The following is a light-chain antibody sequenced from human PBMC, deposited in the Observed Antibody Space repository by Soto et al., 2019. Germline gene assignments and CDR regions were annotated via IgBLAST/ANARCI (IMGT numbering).Light chain of an antibody. Sequence: EIVLTQSPGTLSLSPGERATLSCRASQSVSSSYLAWYQQKPGQAPRLLIYGASTRATGVPARFSGSGSGTDFTLTISSLQSEDLAVYHCQPYKKWPQTFGQVTKVDIK. CDR1: QSVSSSY. CDR3: QPYKKWPQT. J-gene: IGKJ1*01. V-gene: IGKV3-15*01. CDR2: GAS.